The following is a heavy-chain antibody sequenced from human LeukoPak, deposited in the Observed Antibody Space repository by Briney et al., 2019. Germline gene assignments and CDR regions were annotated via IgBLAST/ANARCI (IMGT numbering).Heavy chain of an antibody. D-gene: IGHD3-22*01. V-gene: IGHV3-30-3*01. CDR1: GLTFSSYA. Sequence: GGSLRLSCAASGLTFSSYAMHWVRQAPGKGLEWVAVISYDGSNKYYADSVKGRFTISRDNSKNTLYLQMNSLRAEDTAVYYCARSYDSSGYSQNYFDYWGQGTLVTVSS. CDR3: ARSYDSSGYSQNYFDY. J-gene: IGHJ4*02. CDR2: ISYDGSNK.